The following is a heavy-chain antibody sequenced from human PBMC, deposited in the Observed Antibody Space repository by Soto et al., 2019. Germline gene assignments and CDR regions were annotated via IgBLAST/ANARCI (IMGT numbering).Heavy chain of an antibody. V-gene: IGHV5-10-1*01. Sequence: PGESLKISCTGFGYTFTTFWISWVRQMPWKGLEWMGRVDPRDSSVNYNPSFQGRVTISVDKSISTAYLQWGSLKASDTAMYYCARLFCSTSTCDSWFDPWGQGTLVTVSS. J-gene: IGHJ5*02. D-gene: IGHD2-2*01. CDR2: VDPRDSSV. CDR1: GYTFTTFW. CDR3: ARLFCSTSTCDSWFDP.